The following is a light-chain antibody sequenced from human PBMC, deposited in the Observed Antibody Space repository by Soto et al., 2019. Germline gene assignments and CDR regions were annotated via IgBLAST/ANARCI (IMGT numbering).Light chain of an antibody. CDR2: EGS. V-gene: IGLV2-23*01. J-gene: IGLJ2*01. CDR3: CSYAGSVV. CDR1: SSDVGSYNL. Sequence: QSALTQPASVSGSPGQSITISCTGTSSDVGSYNLVSWYQQQPGKAPKLMIYEGSKRPSGVSNLFSGSKSGNTASLTISGLQAEDEADYYCCSYAGSVVFGGGTQLTVL.